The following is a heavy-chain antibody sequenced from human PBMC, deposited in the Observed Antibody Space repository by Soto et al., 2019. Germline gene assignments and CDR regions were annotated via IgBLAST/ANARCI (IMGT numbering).Heavy chain of an antibody. Sequence: EVQLVESGGGLVQPGGSLRLSCAASGFTVSSNYMSWVRQAPGKGLEWVSVIYSGGSTYYADSVKGRFTISRDNSKNTLYLQMNSLIAEDTAVYYCARDAVTQDHWYFDLWGRGTLVTVSS. CDR3: ARDAVTQDHWYFDL. J-gene: IGHJ2*01. V-gene: IGHV3-66*01. D-gene: IGHD4-17*01. CDR1: GFTVSSNY. CDR2: IYSGGST.